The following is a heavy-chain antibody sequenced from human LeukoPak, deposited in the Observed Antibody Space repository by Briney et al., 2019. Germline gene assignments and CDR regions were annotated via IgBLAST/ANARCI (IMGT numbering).Heavy chain of an antibody. V-gene: IGHV3-7*01. CDR3: ARVLPGYSSSRSRKGYYYYYMDV. CDR1: GFTFSSYW. J-gene: IGHJ6*03. Sequence: GGSLRLSCAASGFTFSSYWMSWVRQAPGKGLEWVANIKQDGSEKYYVDSVKGRFTISRDNAKNSLYLQMNSLRAEDTAVYYCARVLPGYSSSRSRKGYYYYYMDVWGKGTTVTVSS. CDR2: IKQDGSEK. D-gene: IGHD6-13*01.